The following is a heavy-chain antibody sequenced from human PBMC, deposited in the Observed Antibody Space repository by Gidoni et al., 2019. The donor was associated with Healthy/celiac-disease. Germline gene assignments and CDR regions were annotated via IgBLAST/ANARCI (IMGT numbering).Heavy chain of an antibody. J-gene: IGHJ6*02. Sequence: EVQLVASGGGLVKPGGSLRLSCAASAFTCSSYSMNWVRQAPGKGLEWVSYISSSSSNIYYADSVKGRFTISRDNAKNSLYLQMNSLRAEDTAVYYCARGEWLDLYGMDVWGQGTTVTVSS. CDR2: ISSSSSNI. CDR3: ARGEWLDLYGMDV. D-gene: IGHD6-19*01. CDR1: AFTCSSYS. V-gene: IGHV3-21*01.